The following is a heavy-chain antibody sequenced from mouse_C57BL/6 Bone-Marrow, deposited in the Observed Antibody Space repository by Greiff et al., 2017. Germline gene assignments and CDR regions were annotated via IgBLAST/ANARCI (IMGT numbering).Heavy chain of an antibody. Sequence: VHVKQSGAELVRPGASVKLSCTASGFNIKDDYMHWVKQRPEQGLEWIGWIDPENGDTEYASKFQGKATITADTSSNTAYLQLSSLTSEDTAVYYCTTWTTVVARNFDYWGQGTTLTVSS. D-gene: IGHD1-1*01. V-gene: IGHV14-4*01. CDR2: IDPENGDT. J-gene: IGHJ2*01. CDR1: GFNIKDDY. CDR3: TTWTTVVARNFDY.